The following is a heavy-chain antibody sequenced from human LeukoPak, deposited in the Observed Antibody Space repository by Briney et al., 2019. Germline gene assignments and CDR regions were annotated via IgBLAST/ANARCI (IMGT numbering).Heavy chain of an antibody. CDR1: GGSFSGYY. V-gene: IGHV4-34*01. J-gene: IGHJ6*03. Sequence: SETLSLTCAVYGGSFSGYYWSWIRQPPGKGLEWIGEINHSGSTNYNPSLKSRVTISVDTSKDQFSLKLSSVTAADTALYFCARGRRPPLIPTAINYYYHIDVWGRGTMVTVSS. D-gene: IGHD2-2*02. CDR3: ARGRRPPLIPTAINYYYHIDV. CDR2: INHSGST.